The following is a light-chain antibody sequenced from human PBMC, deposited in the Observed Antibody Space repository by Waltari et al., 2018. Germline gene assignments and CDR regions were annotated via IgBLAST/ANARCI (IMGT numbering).Light chain of an antibody. Sequence: QSALPQPASVSGSPGQSIPIPCTGTSSDVGSYHLVSWYQQHPGKAPKLMIYEVSKRPSGVSNRFSGSKSGNTASLTISGLQAEDEADYYCCSYAGSSTYVFGTGTKVTVL. J-gene: IGLJ1*01. V-gene: IGLV2-23*02. CDR2: EVS. CDR3: CSYAGSSTYV. CDR1: SSDVGSYHL.